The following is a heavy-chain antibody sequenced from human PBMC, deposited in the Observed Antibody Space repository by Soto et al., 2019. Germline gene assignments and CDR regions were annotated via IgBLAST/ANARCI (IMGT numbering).Heavy chain of an antibody. D-gene: IGHD3-10*01. CDR2: INAGNGNT. Sequence: QVQLVQSGAEEKKPGASVKVSCKASGYTFSSYAMRWVRQAPGQRLEWMGWINAGNGNTKYSQKFQGRVTITRDTSASTAYMELSRLRSEDTAVYYCARGGPPIDYWGQGTLVTVSS. CDR1: GYTFSSYA. J-gene: IGHJ4*02. V-gene: IGHV1-3*05. CDR3: ARGGPPIDY.